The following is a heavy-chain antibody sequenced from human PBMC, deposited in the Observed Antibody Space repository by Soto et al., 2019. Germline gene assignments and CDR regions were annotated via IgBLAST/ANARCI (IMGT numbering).Heavy chain of an antibody. CDR2: IDSDGTNP. J-gene: IGHJ4*02. CDR3: GRMDY. V-gene: IGHV3-74*01. CDR1: GFTFSTYR. Sequence: GGSLRLSCAASGFTFSTYRMYWVRQVSGKGLVWVSFIDSDGTNPNYADSVKGRFTVSRDNAKNTLYLQMNSLRDEDTAIYYCGRMDYWGQGTLVTVSS.